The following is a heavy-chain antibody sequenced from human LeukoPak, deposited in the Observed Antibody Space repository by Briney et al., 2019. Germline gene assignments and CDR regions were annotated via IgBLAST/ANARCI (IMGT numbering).Heavy chain of an antibody. CDR3: ARATYCSSTSCYKDY. CDR1: GGTFSSYA. D-gene: IGHD2-2*02. J-gene: IGHJ4*02. CDR2: IIPIFGTA. V-gene: IGHV1-69*13. Sequence: ASVKVSCKASGGTFSSYAISWVRQAPGQGLEWMGGIIPIFGTANYAQKFQGRVTITADDSTSTAYMELSSLRSEDTAVYYCARATYCSSTSCYKDYWGQGTLVTVSS.